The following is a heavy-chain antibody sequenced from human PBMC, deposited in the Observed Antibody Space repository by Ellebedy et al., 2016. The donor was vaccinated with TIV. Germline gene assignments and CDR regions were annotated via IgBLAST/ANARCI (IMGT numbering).Heavy chain of an antibody. Sequence: SLKISXAASGFTFDDYAMHWVRQAPGKGLEWVSGISWNSDRIGYADSVKGRFTISRDNAKNSLSLQMNSLRAEDTALYYCAKAPYCNTTNCYLGYYFDYWGQGTLVTVSS. CDR3: AKAPYCNTTNCYLGYYFDY. CDR2: ISWNSDRI. V-gene: IGHV3-9*01. CDR1: GFTFDDYA. D-gene: IGHD2-2*01. J-gene: IGHJ4*02.